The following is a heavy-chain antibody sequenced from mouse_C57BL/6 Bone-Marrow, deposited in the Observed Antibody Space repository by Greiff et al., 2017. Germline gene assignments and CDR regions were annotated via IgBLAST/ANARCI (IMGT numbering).Heavy chain of an antibody. CDR1: GFTFKDDY. Sequence: EVQLQQSGAELVRPGASVKLSCTASGFTFKDDYMHWVKQRPEQGLEWIGWIDPENGDTEYASKFQGKATITVAKSSNTAYLQLSSLTSEDTAVYYCTRIAYWGQGTLVTVSA. V-gene: IGHV14-4*01. CDR3: TRIAY. CDR2: IDPENGDT. J-gene: IGHJ3*01.